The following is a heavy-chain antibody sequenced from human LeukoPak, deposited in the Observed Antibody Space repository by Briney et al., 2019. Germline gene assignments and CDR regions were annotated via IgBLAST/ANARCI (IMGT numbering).Heavy chain of an antibody. CDR1: GFTFSSYA. D-gene: IGHD2-15*01. CDR2: ISYDGSNK. J-gene: IGHJ4*02. Sequence: PGGSLRLSCAASGFTFSSYAMHWVRQAPGKGLEWVAVISYDGSNKYYAASVKGRFTISRDNSKNTLYLQMNSLRAEDTAVYYCARGSCSGGGCYWSFDYWGQGTLVTVSS. V-gene: IGHV3-30-3*01. CDR3: ARGSCSGGGCYWSFDY.